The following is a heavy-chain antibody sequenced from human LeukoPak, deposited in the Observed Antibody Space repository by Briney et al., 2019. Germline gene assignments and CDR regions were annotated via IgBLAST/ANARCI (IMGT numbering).Heavy chain of an antibody. CDR3: AKDIGEDVVVVAATRGYYYGMDV. J-gene: IGHJ6*02. CDR1: GFTFSSYA. D-gene: IGHD2-15*01. V-gene: IGHV3-9*01. CDR2: ISWNSGSI. Sequence: GGSLRLSCAASGFTFSSYAMSWVRQAPGKGLEWVSGISWNSGSIGYADSVKGRFTISRDNAKNSLYLQMNSLRAEDTALYYCAKDIGEDVVVVAATRGYYYGMDVWGQGTTVTVSS.